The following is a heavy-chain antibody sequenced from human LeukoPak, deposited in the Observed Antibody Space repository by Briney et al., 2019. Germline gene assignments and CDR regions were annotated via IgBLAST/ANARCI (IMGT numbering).Heavy chain of an antibody. V-gene: IGHV4-59*01. J-gene: IGHJ4*02. Sequence: PSGTLSLTCTVSGGSISSYYWSWIRQTPGKGLEWIGYVYDIGSTKYNPSLKSRVTISVDTSKNQFSLRLSSVTAADTAVYYCARGGVLKSVDYWGQGTLVAVSS. CDR1: GGSISSYY. CDR3: ARGGVLKSVDY. D-gene: IGHD3-16*01. CDR2: VYDIGST.